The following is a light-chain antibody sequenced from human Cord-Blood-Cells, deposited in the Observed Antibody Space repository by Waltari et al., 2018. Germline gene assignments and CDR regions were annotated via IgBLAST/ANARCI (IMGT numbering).Light chain of an antibody. CDR1: SSDVGGCKY. V-gene: IGLV2-11*01. J-gene: IGLJ2*01. CDR2: DVS. Sequence: QSALTQPRSVSGSPGPSVTISCTGNSSDVGGCKYVSWYQQHPGKAPKLMIYDVSKRPSGVPDRFSGSKSGNTASLTISGLQAEDEADYYCCSYAGSYTWVFGGGTKLTVL. CDR3: CSYAGSYTWV.